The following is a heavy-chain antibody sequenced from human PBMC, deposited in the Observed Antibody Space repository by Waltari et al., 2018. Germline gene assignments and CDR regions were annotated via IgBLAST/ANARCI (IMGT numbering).Heavy chain of an antibody. CDR3: ARAEAWVGPPGKTNQQYYFDY. Sequence: QVQLVQSGAEVKKPGASVKVSCKASGYTFTSYAMHWVRQAPGQRLEWMGWINAGNGNTKYSQEFQGRVTITRDTSASTAYMELSSLRSEDMAVYYCARAEAWVGPPGKTNQQYYFDYWGQGTLVTVSS. D-gene: IGHD1-26*01. J-gene: IGHJ4*02. V-gene: IGHV1-3*03. CDR2: INAGNGNT. CDR1: GYTFTSYA.